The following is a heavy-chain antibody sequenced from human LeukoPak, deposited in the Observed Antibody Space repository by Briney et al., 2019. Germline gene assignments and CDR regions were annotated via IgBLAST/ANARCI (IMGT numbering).Heavy chain of an antibody. D-gene: IGHD3-10*01. CDR3: ARATGIWFDP. J-gene: IGHJ5*02. Sequence: SETLSLTCTVSGGSISSYYWSWIRQPPGKGLEWIGYIYYSGSTNYNPSLKSRVTISVDTSKNQFSLKLSSVTAADTAVYYCARATGIWFDPWGQGTLVTVS. CDR1: GGSISSYY. V-gene: IGHV4-59*01. CDR2: IYYSGST.